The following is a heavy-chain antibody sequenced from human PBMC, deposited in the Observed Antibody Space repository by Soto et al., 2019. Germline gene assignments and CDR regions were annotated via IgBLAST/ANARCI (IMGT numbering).Heavy chain of an antibody. Sequence: EGSLRLSCVASGFNFKKFAMAWVRQAAGEGLEWVSGISCCGGSASYAHSVKGRFSIARDDSKNTVSLQLNSLRVEDTAQYYCAKADGQQWLIPHLDNWGQGTLVTVSS. J-gene: IGHJ4*02. D-gene: IGHD6-19*01. CDR2: ISCCGGSA. V-gene: IGHV3-23*01. CDR1: GFNFKKFA. CDR3: AKADGQQWLIPHLDN.